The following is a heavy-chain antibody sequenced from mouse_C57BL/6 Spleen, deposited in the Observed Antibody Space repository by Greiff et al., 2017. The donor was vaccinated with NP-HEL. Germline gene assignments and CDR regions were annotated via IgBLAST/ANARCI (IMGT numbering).Heavy chain of an antibody. CDR3: ATHYYGSNPDWYFDV. Sequence: QVQLQQSGPGLVQPSQRLSITCTVSGFSLTSYGVHWVRQSPGKGLEWLGVIWSGGSTDYNAAFISRLSISKDNSKSQVFFKMNSLQADDTAIYYCATHYYGSNPDWYFDVWGTGTTVTVSS. V-gene: IGHV2-2*01. J-gene: IGHJ1*03. CDR2: IWSGGST. D-gene: IGHD1-1*01. CDR1: GFSLTSYG.